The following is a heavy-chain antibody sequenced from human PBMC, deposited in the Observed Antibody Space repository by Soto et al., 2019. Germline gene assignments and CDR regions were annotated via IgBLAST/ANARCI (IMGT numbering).Heavy chain of an antibody. Sequence: AGGSLRLSCAPSGFKFTNYSMRWVRQAPGKGLEWVSLISATGGGTYYADTAKGTFTISADNAHNTLYPQVHSLTAEDTAVYYCAKDRRAGGNSAFYFDFWGQGAQVTVSS. J-gene: IGHJ4*02. V-gene: IGHV3-23*01. CDR3: AKDRRAGGNSAFYFDF. CDR2: ISATGGGT. CDR1: GFKFTNYS. D-gene: IGHD3-16*01.